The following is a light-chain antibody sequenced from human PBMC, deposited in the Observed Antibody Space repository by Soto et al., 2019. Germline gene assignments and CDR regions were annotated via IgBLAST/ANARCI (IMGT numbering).Light chain of an antibody. Sequence: IHLTMSPSSLSASVRDRVTITCRSSHSISSYLNWYQQKPGKAPKLLIYAASSLQSGVPSRFSGSGSGTDFTLTISSLQPEDFATYYCQQSYSTPQAVGQGGKVDI. J-gene: IGKJ1*01. CDR3: QQSYSTPQA. CDR2: AAS. CDR1: HSISSY. V-gene: IGKV1-39*01.